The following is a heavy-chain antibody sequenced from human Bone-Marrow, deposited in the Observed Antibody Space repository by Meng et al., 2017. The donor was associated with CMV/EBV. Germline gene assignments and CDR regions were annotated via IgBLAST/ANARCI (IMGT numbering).Heavy chain of an antibody. J-gene: IGHJ3*01. CDR2: INTGTTK. CDR1: GFTFSGFE. Sequence: GESLKISCAASGFTFSGFEMNWVRQAPGKGLEWVSYINTGTTKYYADSVKGRFTISRDNAKNSLYLRMTSLRAEDTALYYCARDYPGSEGDAFDFWGQGTMVTFSS. CDR3: ARDYPGSEGDAFDF. V-gene: IGHV3-48*03. D-gene: IGHD1-26*01.